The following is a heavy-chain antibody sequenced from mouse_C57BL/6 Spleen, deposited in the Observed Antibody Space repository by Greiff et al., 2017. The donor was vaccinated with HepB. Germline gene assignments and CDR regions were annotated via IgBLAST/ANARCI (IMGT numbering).Heavy chain of an antibody. CDR2: ISSGGSYT. J-gene: IGHJ2*01. CDR1: GFTFSSYG. V-gene: IGHV5-6*02. Sequence: EVKLVESGGDLVKPGGSLKLSCAASGFTFSSYGMSWVRQTPDKRLEWVATISSGGSYTYYPDSVKGRFTISSDNAKNTLYLQMSSLKSEDTAMYYCARRPITTVVARYYFDYWGQGTTLTVSS. D-gene: IGHD1-1*01. CDR3: ARRPITTVVARYYFDY.